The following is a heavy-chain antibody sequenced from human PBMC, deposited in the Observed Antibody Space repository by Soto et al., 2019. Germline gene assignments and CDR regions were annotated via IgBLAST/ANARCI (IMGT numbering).Heavy chain of an antibody. Sequence: QITLKESGPTLVKPTQTLTLTCTFSGFSLSTSGVGVGWIRQPPGKALEWLALIYWDDDKRYSPSLKSRLTITKDTSKNQVALTMTNMDPVDTATYYCAHLTYYYDSSGYYSRAEYFQHWGQGTLVTVSS. J-gene: IGHJ1*01. CDR3: AHLTYYYDSSGYYSRAEYFQH. V-gene: IGHV2-5*02. CDR2: IYWDDDK. CDR1: GFSLSTSGVG. D-gene: IGHD3-22*01.